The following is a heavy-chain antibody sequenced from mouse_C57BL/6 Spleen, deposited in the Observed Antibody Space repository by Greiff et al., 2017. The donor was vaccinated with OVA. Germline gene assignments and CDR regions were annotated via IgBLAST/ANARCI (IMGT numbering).Heavy chain of an antibody. D-gene: IGHD1-1*01. CDR3: ARSDPTSWFAY. V-gene: IGHV1-82*01. J-gene: IGHJ3*01. CDR1: GYAFSSSW. CDR2: IYPGDGDT. Sequence: VKVVESGPELVKPGASVKISCKASGYAFSSSWMNWVKQRPGKGLEWIGRIYPGDGDTNYNGKFKGKATLTADKSSSTAYMQLSSLTSEDSAVYFCARSDPTSWFAYWGQGTLVTVSA.